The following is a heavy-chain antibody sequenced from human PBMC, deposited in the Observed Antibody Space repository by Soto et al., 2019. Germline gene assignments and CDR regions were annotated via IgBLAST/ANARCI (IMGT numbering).Heavy chain of an antibody. CDR3: TDSVQAAGWFDP. V-gene: IGHV3-15*07. D-gene: IGHD6-13*01. J-gene: IGHJ5*02. CDR1: GLTFINAW. CDR2: IKSKANGGTT. Sequence: EVHLVESGGGLVKPGGSLTVSCAASGLTFINAWMNWVRQAPGRGLEWVGRIKSKANGGTTDYAAPVKGRFTISRDDSKDMLYLQKDSLKIEDTGVYYCTDSVQAAGWFDPWGQGTLVTVSS.